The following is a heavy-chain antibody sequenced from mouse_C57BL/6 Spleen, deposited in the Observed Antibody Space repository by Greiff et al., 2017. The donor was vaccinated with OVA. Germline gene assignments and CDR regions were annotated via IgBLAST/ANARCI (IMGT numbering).Heavy chain of an antibody. J-gene: IGHJ1*03. CDR1: GYSITSGYD. CDR3: ARDYPPDV. Sequence: EVKLLESGPGMVKPSQSLSLTCTVTGYSITSGYDWHWIRHFPGNKLAWMGYISYSGSTNYNPSLKSRISITHDTSKNHFFLKLNSVTTEDTATYYCARDYPPDVWGTGTTVTVSS. CDR2: ISYSGST. V-gene: IGHV3-1*01.